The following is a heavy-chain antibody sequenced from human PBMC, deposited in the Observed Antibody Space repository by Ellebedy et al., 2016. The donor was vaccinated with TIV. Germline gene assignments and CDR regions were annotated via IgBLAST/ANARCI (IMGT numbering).Heavy chain of an antibody. J-gene: IGHJ5*02. V-gene: IGHV4-59*01. CDR2: IYYSGST. CDR3: ARTYSSGWYDWFDP. CDR1: GGSISSYY. D-gene: IGHD6-19*01. Sequence: SETLSLXXTVSGGSISSYYWRWIRQPPGKGLEWIGYIYYSGSTNYNPSLKSRVTISVDTSKNQFSLKLSSVTAADTAVYYCARTYSSGWYDWFDPWGQGTLVTVSS.